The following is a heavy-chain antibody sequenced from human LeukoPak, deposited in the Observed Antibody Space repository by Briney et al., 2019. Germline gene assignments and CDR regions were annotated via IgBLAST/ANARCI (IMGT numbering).Heavy chain of an antibody. J-gene: IGHJ5*02. CDR1: GYNINNYL. V-gene: IGHV5-51*01. D-gene: IGHD2-15*01. Sequence: GESQKISCKGSGYNINNYLVRWVRQVPVKGLEWMGIIDPADSDIRYSPSFQGQVTISADKSISTAYLQWSSLKASDTAMYYCARQEYCSGGSCYTWFDPWGQGTLVIVSS. CDR3: ARQEYCSGGSCYTWFDP. CDR2: IDPADSDI.